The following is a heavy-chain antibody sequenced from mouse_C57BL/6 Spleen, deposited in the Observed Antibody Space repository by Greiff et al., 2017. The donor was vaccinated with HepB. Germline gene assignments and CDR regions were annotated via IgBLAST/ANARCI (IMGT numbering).Heavy chain of an antibody. CDR3: ARRGSSPYWYFDV. D-gene: IGHD1-1*01. CDR2: ISGGGGNT. J-gene: IGHJ1*03. CDR1: GFTFSSYT. V-gene: IGHV5-9*01. Sequence: DVMLVESGGGLVKPGGSLKLSCAASGFTFSSYTMSWVRQTPEKRLEWVATISGGGGNTYYPDSVKGRFTISRDNAKNTLYLQMSSLRSEDTALYYCARRGSSPYWYFDVWGTGTTVTVSS.